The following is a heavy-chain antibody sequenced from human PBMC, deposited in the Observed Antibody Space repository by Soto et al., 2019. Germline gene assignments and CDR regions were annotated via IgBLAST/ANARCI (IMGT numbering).Heavy chain of an antibody. J-gene: IGHJ6*02. V-gene: IGHV3-48*02. Sequence: GGSLRLSCVASGFTFSRYNMHWVRQAPVKVLEWVAYVTTSGDTMFYADSVEGRFAISRDVAKNSVHLQMNSLGDEDTAVYYCVREEASGSSGLTYHYYYNGMDVWGQGTTVTVSS. CDR2: VTTSGDTM. D-gene: IGHD3-10*01. CDR3: VREEASGSSGLTYHYYYNGMDV. CDR1: GFTFSRYN.